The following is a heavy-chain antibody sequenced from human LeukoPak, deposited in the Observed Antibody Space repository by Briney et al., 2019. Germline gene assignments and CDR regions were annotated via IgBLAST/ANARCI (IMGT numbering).Heavy chain of an antibody. Sequence: SEPVSLTCTVSGGSISSYYWSWIRQPPRKLLEWLWYICYSGSTNYNPSLKGRVTISRDTSKNQFSLSLSSVTAADTAVYYCARRRRIAEAGRPSDALDIWGEGTLVTVSS. CDR1: GGSISSYY. J-gene: IGHJ3*02. V-gene: IGHV4-59*08. CDR3: ARRRRIAEAGRPSDALDI. CDR2: ICYSGST. D-gene: IGHD6-19*01.